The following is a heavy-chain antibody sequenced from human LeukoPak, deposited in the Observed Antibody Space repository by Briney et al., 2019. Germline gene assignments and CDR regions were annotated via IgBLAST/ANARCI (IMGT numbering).Heavy chain of an antibody. CDR1: GGSISSYY. V-gene: IGHV4-59*01. CDR2: IYYSGST. J-gene: IGHJ1*01. Sequence: SETLSLTCTVSGGSISSYYWSWIRQPPGKGLEWIGYIYYSGSTNYNPSLKSRVTISVDTSKNQFSLKLSSVTAADTAVYYCASCYGSGSYVFQHWGQGTLVTVSS. D-gene: IGHD3-10*01. CDR3: ASCYGSGSYVFQH.